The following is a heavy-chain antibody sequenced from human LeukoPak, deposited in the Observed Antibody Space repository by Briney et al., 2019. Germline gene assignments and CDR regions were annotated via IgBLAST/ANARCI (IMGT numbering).Heavy chain of an antibody. CDR3: AVVVSATTTDY. CDR2: ISSSGSTI. D-gene: IGHD2-15*01. CDR1: GFTFSDYY. Sequence: GGSLRLSCAASGFTFSDYYMSWIRQAPGKGLEWVSYISSSGSTIYYADSVKGRFTISRDNANNTLYLQMNSLRVEDTAVYYCAVVVSATTTDYWGQGTLVTVSS. V-gene: IGHV3-11*04. J-gene: IGHJ4*02.